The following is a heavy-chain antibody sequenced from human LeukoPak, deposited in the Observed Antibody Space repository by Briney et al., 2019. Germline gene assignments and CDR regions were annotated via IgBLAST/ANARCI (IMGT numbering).Heavy chain of an antibody. D-gene: IGHD3-10*01. CDR3: TGSGSYYNALFQH. J-gene: IGHJ1*01. CDR1: GYSISSGYY. CDR2: IYHSGST. Sequence: SETLSLTCAVSGYSISSGYYWGWIRQPPGKGLEWIGSIYHSGSTYYNPSLKSRVTISVDTSKHQFSLKLSSVTAADTAVYYCTGSGSYYNALFQHWGQGTLVTVSS. V-gene: IGHV4-38-2*01.